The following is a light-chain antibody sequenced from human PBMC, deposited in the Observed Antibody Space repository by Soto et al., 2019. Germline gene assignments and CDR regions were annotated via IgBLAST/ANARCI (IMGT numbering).Light chain of an antibody. CDR1: SSDVGGYNY. V-gene: IGLV2-8*01. J-gene: IGLJ1*01. CDR3: SSYAGSNNLHYV. CDR2: EVS. Sequence: QSALTQPPSASGSPGQSVTISCTGTSSDVGGYNYVSWYQQHPGKAPKLMIYEVSKRPSGVPDRFSGSKSGNTASLTVSGRQAEDEADYYCSSYAGSNNLHYVFGTGTKVTVL.